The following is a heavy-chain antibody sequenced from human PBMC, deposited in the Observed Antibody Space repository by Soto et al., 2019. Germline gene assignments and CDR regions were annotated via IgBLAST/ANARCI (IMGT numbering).Heavy chain of an antibody. CDR3: AKDTSPLYDILTRRGYYYYGMDV. J-gene: IGHJ6*02. Sequence: PGGSLRLSCAASGFTFSDYFMSWIRQAPGKGLEWVSGISWNSGSIGYADSVKGRFTISRDNAKNSLYLQMNSLRAEDTALYYCAKDTSPLYDILTRRGYYYYGMDVWGQGTTVTVSS. CDR1: GFTFSDYF. D-gene: IGHD3-9*01. CDR2: ISWNSGSI. V-gene: IGHV3-9*01.